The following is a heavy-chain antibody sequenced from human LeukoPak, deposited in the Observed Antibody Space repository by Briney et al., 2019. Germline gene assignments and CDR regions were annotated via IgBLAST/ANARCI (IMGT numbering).Heavy chain of an antibody. CDR3: ARHRQYMDA. Sequence: SETLSLTCTVSPSSITRGQYWGWIRQPPGKGLEWIGSMYHSGTTYYNASLKSRVTISLDTSKTQFSLRLKSVTAADTAIYHCARHRQYMDAWGKGTTVTVSS. CDR1: PSSITRGQY. J-gene: IGHJ6*03. CDR2: MYHSGTT. D-gene: IGHD3-16*02. V-gene: IGHV4-38-2*02.